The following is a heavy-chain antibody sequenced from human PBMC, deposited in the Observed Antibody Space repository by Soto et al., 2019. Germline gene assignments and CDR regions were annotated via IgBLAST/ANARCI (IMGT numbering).Heavy chain of an antibody. CDR3: AKDTSGPNGDIYYGFDA. CDR2: ISFDENSK. Sequence: QVQLVESGGGVVQPGRSLRLSCVASGYTFSSYAVHWVRQAPGKGLEWVAVISFDENSKSYADFAKGRFTVSRDDSKNTLYLQMNSLKIEDTAVYYCAKDTSGPNGDIYYGFDAWGQGTTVTVSS. V-gene: IGHV3-30*18. J-gene: IGHJ6*02. D-gene: IGHD4-17*01. CDR1: GYTFSSYA.